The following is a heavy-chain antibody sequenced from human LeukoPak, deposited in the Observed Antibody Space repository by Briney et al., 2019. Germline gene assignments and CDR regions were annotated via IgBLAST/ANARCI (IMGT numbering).Heavy chain of an antibody. D-gene: IGHD2-2*01. Sequence: SETLSLTCTVSGGSISSHYWSWIRQPPGKGLEWIGYIYYSGSTNYNPSLKSRVTISVDTSKNQFSLKLSSVTAADTAVYYCAREIRYCSSTSCPTWFDPWGQGTLVTVSS. CDR3: AREIRYCSSTSCPTWFDP. CDR1: GGSISSHY. J-gene: IGHJ5*02. CDR2: IYYSGST. V-gene: IGHV4-59*11.